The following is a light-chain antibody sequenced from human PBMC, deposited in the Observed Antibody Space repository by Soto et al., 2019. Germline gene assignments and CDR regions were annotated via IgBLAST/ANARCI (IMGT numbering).Light chain of an antibody. CDR2: DTS. CDR1: QSISNY. V-gene: IGKV3-11*01. J-gene: IGKJ2*01. CDR3: QQRSGWPL. Sequence: EIVLTQSPATLSLSPGERATLSCRASQSISNYLAWYQHKPGQAPRLLIYDTSNRATGIPARFSGSGSGTDFTLTISSLEPEDSAVYYCQQRSGWPLFGQGTKLEIK.